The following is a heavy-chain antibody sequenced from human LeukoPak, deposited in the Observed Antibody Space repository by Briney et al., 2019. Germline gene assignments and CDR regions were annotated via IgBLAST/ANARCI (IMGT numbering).Heavy chain of an antibody. D-gene: IGHD3-16*02. J-gene: IGHJ5*02. CDR1: GFTFSSYA. CDR3: ARGMITFGGVIVHNWFDP. Sequence: GGSLRLSCAASGFTFSSYAMHWVRQAPGKGLEYVSAISSNGGSTYYASSVKGRFTISRDNSKNTLYLQMGSLRAEDMAVYYCARGMITFGGVIVHNWFDPWGQGTLVTVSS. V-gene: IGHV3-64*01. CDR2: ISSNGGST.